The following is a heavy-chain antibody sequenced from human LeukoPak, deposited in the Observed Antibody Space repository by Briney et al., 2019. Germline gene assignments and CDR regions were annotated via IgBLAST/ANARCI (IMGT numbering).Heavy chain of an antibody. CDR1: GYTFTSYG. J-gene: IGHJ6*02. Sequence: ASVKVSCKASGYTFTSYGISWVRQAPGQGLEWMGWISAYNGNTNYAQKLQGRVTMTTDTSTSTAFMELRSLRSDDTAVYYCARGPSSPSPYYYYGMDVWGQGTTVTVSS. CDR2: ISAYNGNT. CDR3: ARGPSSPSPYYYYGMDV. V-gene: IGHV1-18*01. D-gene: IGHD6-6*01.